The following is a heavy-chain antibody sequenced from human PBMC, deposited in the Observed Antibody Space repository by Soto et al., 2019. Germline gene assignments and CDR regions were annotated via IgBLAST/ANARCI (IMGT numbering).Heavy chain of an antibody. CDR3: AKGQSMLRREVGDDFDI. V-gene: IGHV3-30*18. CDR2: ISFDGTNK. D-gene: IGHD3-10*01. CDR1: GFTFSNYG. Sequence: PGGSLRLSCAASGFTFSNYGMHWVRQAPGKGLEWVAVISFDGTNKYYADSVKGRFTISRDNSKKKLSLQMNSLRTDDTAVYYCAKGQSMLRREVGDDFDIWGRGTMVPVS. J-gene: IGHJ3*02.